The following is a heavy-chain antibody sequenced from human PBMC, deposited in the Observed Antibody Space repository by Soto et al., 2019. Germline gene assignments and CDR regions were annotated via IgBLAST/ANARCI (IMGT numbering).Heavy chain of an antibody. J-gene: IGHJ3*01. CDR2: IVPIFGSI. CDR1: VVTFRNYG. D-gene: IGHD1-26*01. CDR3: AARERGDAFDV. Sequence: QVQLVQSGAQVKKPGSSVKVSCKASVVTFRNYGITWVRQASGQGLEWLGGIVPIFGSINFAQKFRGRLTITPDESTSTVYLELTSLTSADTAVYYCAARERGDAFDVWGQGTVLTVSS. V-gene: IGHV1-69*01.